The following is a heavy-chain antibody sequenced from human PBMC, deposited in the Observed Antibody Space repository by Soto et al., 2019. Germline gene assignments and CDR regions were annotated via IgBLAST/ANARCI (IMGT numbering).Heavy chain of an antibody. CDR1: GYTFTGYY. V-gene: IGHV1-2*02. J-gene: IGHJ4*02. CDR2: IKPNSGGT. CDR3: ARSEYSSSSFTSYFDY. Sequence: ASVKVSCKASGYTFTGYYMHWVRQAPGQGLEWMGWIKPNSGGTNYAQKFQGRVTITADESTSTAYMELSSLRSEDTAVYYCARSEYSSSSFTSYFDYWGQGTLVTVSS. D-gene: IGHD6-6*01.